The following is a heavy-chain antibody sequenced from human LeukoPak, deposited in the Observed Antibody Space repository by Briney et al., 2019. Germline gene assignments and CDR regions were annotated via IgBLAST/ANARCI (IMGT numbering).Heavy chain of an antibody. CDR1: RFTFSSYA. V-gene: IGHV3-23*01. Sequence: GGSLRLSCAASRFTFSSYAMNWVRQAPGKGLEWVSGINDSGGSTYYADSVKGRFTISRDNSKNTLYLQMNSLRVEDTAVYYCAKDVAIQLWPTKYFDYWGQGTLVTVSS. D-gene: IGHD5-18*01. J-gene: IGHJ4*02. CDR2: INDSGGST. CDR3: AKDVAIQLWPTKYFDY.